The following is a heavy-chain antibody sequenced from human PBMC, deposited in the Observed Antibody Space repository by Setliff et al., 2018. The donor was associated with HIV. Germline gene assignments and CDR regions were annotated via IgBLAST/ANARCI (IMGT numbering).Heavy chain of an antibody. D-gene: IGHD5-12*01. Sequence: PSETLSLTCTVSGASIYNDGRYWSWVRQHPGKGLEWIGHIYYSGDAYYDPSLKSRVSISVDTSKNRFSLKLRSVTAADTAIYFCARRSGGYDLFFDSWGQGMLVTVSS. CDR2: IYYSGDA. J-gene: IGHJ5*02. V-gene: IGHV4-31*03. CDR1: GASIYNDGRY. CDR3: ARRSGGYDLFFDS.